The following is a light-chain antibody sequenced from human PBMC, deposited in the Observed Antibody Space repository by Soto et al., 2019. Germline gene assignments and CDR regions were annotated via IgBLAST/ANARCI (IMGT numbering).Light chain of an antibody. CDR2: GAS. CDR1: QSVSGN. CDR3: QQYNKWPQT. Sequence: IVIKHSPATLSVPPEERATLSCRASQSVSGNLAWYQQKPGQAPRLLIYGASTRATGIPARFSGSGSGTEFTLTISSLQSEDFAVYYCQQYNKWPQTFGQGTKVDI. V-gene: IGKV3-15*01. J-gene: IGKJ1*01.